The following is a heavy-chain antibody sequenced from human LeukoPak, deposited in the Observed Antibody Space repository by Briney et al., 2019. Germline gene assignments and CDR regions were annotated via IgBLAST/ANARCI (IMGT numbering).Heavy chain of an antibody. V-gene: IGHV3-21*01. D-gene: IGHD4-17*01. CDR2: ISSSSSYI. CDR1: GFTFSSYS. CDR3: ARGSYDYGDYVPYYYYYMDV. J-gene: IGHJ6*03. Sequence: GGSLRLSCAASGFTFSSYSMNWVRQAPGKGLEWVSSISSSSSYIYYADSVKSRFTISRDNAKNSLYLQMNSLRAEDTAVYYCARGSYDYGDYVPYYYYYMDVWGKGTTVTVSS.